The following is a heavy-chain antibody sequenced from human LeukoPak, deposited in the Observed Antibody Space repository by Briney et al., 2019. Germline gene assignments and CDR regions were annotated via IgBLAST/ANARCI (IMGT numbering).Heavy chain of an antibody. D-gene: IGHD3-22*01. V-gene: IGHV4-59*02. CDR3: TRVDYRDRRGYFDL. Sequence: PSETLSLTCTISGGSVSDYYWSWIRQSPGKGLEWIGYIYYTASTTYNPSLKSRVSISVDMSRKLFSLRLASVTAADTAVYFCTRVDYRDRRGYFDLWGQGTVVAVYS. CDR1: GGSVSDYY. CDR2: IYYTAST. J-gene: IGHJ4*02.